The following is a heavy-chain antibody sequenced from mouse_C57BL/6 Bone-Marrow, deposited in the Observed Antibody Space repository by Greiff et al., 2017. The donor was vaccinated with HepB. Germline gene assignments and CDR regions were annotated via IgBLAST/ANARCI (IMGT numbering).Heavy chain of an antibody. CDR3: TGGSNPYYFDY. J-gene: IGHJ2*01. CDR1: GFTFSNYW. Sequence: EVNVVESGGGLVQPGGSMKLSCVASGFTFSNYWMNWVRQSPEKGLEWVAQIRLKSDNYATHYAESVKGRFTISRDDSKSSVYLQMNNLRAEDTGIYYCTGGSNPYYFDYWGQGTTLTVSS. V-gene: IGHV6-3*01. CDR2: IRLKSDNYAT. D-gene: IGHD1-1*01.